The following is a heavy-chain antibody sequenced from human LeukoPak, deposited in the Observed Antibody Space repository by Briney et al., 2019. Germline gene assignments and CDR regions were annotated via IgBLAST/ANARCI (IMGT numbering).Heavy chain of an antibody. CDR3: ASGSVDTAMVEFGEKYYFDY. CDR1: GGSVSSGSYY. Sequence: SETLSLTCTDSGGSVSSGSYYWSWIRQPPGKGLEWIGSIYYSGSTYYNPSLKSRVTISVDTSKNQFSLKLSSVTAADTAVYYCASGSVDTAMVEFGEKYYFDYWGQGTLVTVSS. CDR2: IYYSGST. V-gene: IGHV4-39*01. J-gene: IGHJ4*02. D-gene: IGHD5-18*01.